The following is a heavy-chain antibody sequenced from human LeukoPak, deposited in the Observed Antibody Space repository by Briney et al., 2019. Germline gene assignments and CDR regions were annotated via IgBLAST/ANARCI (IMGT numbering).Heavy chain of an antibody. V-gene: IGHV4-39*01. CDR1: GGSISSSSYY. CDR3: AILGRGSSSGPKLDY. CDR2: MYYIGST. Sequence: SETLSLTCTVSGGSISSSSYYWGWIRQPPGKGLEWIGSMYYIGSTYYNPSLKSRVTISVDTSKNQFSLKLSSVTAADTAVYYCAILGRGSSSGPKLDYWGQGTLVTVSS. D-gene: IGHD6-6*01. J-gene: IGHJ4*02.